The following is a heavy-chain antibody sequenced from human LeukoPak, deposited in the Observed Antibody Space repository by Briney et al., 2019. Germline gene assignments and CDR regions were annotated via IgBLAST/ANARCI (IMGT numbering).Heavy chain of an antibody. Sequence: GASVKVPCKASGYTFTSYGFRWVRQAPGQGLEWMGWISTYYGNTNYAQKLQDRVTMTTDTSTSTAYMELTSLRSDDTAVYYCARVYSTNYYGSGDRPFLFDYWGQGTVVTVSS. J-gene: IGHJ4*02. CDR3: ARVYSTNYYGSGDRPFLFDY. V-gene: IGHV1-18*01. CDR1: GYTFTSYG. CDR2: ISTYYGNT. D-gene: IGHD3-10*01.